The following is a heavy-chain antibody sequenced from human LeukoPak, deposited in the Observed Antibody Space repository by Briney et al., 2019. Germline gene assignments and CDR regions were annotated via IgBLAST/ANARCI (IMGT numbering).Heavy chain of an antibody. CDR2: INHSGST. CDR1: GGSFSGYY. D-gene: IGHD3-3*02. V-gene: IGHV4-34*01. CDR3: ARGQENRIFGVVIAYYFDY. J-gene: IGHJ4*02. Sequence: SETLSLTCAVYGGSFSGYYWSWIRQPPGKGLEWIGEINHSGSTNYNPSLKSRVTISVDTSKNQFSLKQSSVTAADTAVYYCARGQENRIFGVVIAYYFDYWGQGTLVTVSS.